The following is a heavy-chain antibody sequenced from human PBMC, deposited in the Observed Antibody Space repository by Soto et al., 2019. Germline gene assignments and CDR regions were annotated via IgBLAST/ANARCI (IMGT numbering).Heavy chain of an antibody. CDR3: AKTLEVDFEYYYDSSGYYYSSLDP. CDR1: GFTFSSYG. CDR2: ISYDGSNK. D-gene: IGHD3-22*01. V-gene: IGHV3-30*18. J-gene: IGHJ5*02. Sequence: GGSLRLSCAASGFTFSSYGMHWVRQAPGKGLEWVAVISYDGSNKYYADSVKGRFTISRDNSKNTLYLQMNSLRAEDTAVYYCAKTLEVDFEYYYDSSGYYYSSLDPWGQGTLVTVSS.